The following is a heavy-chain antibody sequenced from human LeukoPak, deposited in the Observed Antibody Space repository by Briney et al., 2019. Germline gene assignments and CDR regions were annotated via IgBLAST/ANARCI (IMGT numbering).Heavy chain of an antibody. D-gene: IGHD2-15*01. Sequence: SQTLSLTCTVSGGSISSGDYYWSWIRQPPGKGLEWIGYIYYSGSTYYNPSLKSRVTISVDTSKNQFSLKLSSVTAADTAVYYCARGDVVVVVQDYYYYGMDVWGQGTTATVSS. CDR3: ARGDVVVVVQDYYYYGMDV. CDR1: GGSISSGDYY. J-gene: IGHJ6*02. V-gene: IGHV4-30-4*01. CDR2: IYYSGST.